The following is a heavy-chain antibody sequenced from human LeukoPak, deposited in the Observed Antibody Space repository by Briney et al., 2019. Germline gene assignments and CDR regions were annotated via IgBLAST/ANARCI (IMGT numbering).Heavy chain of an antibody. CDR3: ARGAWVNSSGWYGYYFDY. V-gene: IGHV4-34*01. CDR1: GGSFSGYY. J-gene: IGHJ4*02. CDR2: INHSGST. Sequence: PSETLSLTCAVYGGSFSGYYWSWLRQPPGKGLEWIGEINHSGSTNYNPSLKSRVTISVDTSKNQFSLNLRSVTAADTAVYYCARGAWVNSSGWYGYYFDYWGQGTLVTVSS. D-gene: IGHD6-19*01.